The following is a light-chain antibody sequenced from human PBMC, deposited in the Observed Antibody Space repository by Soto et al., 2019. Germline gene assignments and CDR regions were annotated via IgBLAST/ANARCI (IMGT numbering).Light chain of an antibody. CDR2: AAS. V-gene: IGKV1-6*02. CDR3: LQDYNYPLT. CDR1: QGIGNE. Sequence: AIQMTQSPSSLSASVGDRVTITCRASQGIGNELGWYQQKPGKAPKLLIYAASSLQSGVPSRFSGTGSDTDFTLIISSLQPEDCATYFCLQDYNYPLTFGGGTKVDIK. J-gene: IGKJ4*01.